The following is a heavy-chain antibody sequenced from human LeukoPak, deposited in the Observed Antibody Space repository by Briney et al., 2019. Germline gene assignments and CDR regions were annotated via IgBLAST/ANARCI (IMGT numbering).Heavy chain of an antibody. CDR2: VSGNGGST. V-gene: IGHV3-23*01. D-gene: IGHD2-15*01. J-gene: IGHJ4*02. Sequence: GGSLRLSCVASGFTFRSYAINWVRQAPGKGLEWVSAVSGNGGSTYYADSVQGRFTISRDISNNTLYLQMNSLRAEDTAVYYCAKAISVCSGGSCYSGTDYWGQGTLVTVSS. CDR3: AKAISVCSGGSCYSGTDY. CDR1: GFTFRSYA.